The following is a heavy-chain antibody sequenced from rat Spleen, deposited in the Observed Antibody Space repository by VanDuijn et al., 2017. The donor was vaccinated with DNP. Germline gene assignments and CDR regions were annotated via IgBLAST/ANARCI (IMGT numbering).Heavy chain of an antibody. J-gene: IGHJ4*01. V-gene: IGHV1-32*01. CDR3: ARGRSGALDA. CDR2: IGLGSGDP. D-gene: IGHD1-4*01. CDR1: GYTFTSYY. Sequence: QVQLQQSGAELVKPGSSVTMSCMASGYTFTSYYVYWIKQSSEQGLEWIGRIGLGSGDPDYNEKFKGKATLTVVESSSTAYLQLNSLTPEDTAVYYCARGRSGALDAWGQGTSVTVSS.